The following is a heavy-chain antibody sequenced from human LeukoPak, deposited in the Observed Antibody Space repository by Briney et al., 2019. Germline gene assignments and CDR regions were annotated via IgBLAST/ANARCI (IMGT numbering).Heavy chain of an antibody. CDR3: ARDRDRYSYGPSDY. CDR1: GYTFTSYG. V-gene: IGHV1-18*01. CDR2: ISAYNGNT. Sequence: ASVKVSCKASGYTFTSYGISWVRQAPGQGLEWMGWISAYNGNTNYAQKLQGRVTMTTDTSTSTAYMELRSLRSDDTAVYYCARDRDRYSYGPSDYWGQGTLVTVSS. J-gene: IGHJ4*02. D-gene: IGHD5-18*01.